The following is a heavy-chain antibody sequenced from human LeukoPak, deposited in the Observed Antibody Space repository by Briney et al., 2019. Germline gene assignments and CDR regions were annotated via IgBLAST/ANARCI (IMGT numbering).Heavy chain of an antibody. CDR3: ARGRSPYGMDV. V-gene: IGHV4-34*01. CDR2: INHSGST. CDR1: GGSFSGYY. Sequence: SETLSLTCAVYGGSFSGYYWSWIRQPPGKGLEWIGEINHSGSTNYNPSLKSRVTISVDTSKNQFSLKLSSVTAADTAVYYCARGRSPYGMDVWGQGTTVTVSS. J-gene: IGHJ6*02.